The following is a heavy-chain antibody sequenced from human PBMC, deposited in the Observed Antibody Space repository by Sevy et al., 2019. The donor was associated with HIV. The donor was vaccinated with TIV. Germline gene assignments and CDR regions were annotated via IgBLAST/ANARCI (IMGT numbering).Heavy chain of an antibody. CDR1: GYTFTSYY. Sequence: ASLKVSCKASGYTFTSYYMHWVRQAPGQGLEWMGIINPSGGSTSYAQKFQGRVTMTRDTSTSTVYMELSSLGSEDTGVYYCARGLVTMVRGVIIKGPQPLYYFDYWGQGTLVTVSS. CDR2: INPSGGST. D-gene: IGHD3-10*01. CDR3: ARGLVTMVRGVIIKGPQPLYYFDY. J-gene: IGHJ4*02. V-gene: IGHV1-46*01.